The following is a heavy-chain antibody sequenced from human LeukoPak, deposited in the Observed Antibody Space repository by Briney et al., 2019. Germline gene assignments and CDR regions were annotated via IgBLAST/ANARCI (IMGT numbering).Heavy chain of an antibody. V-gene: IGHV3-9*01. Sequence: GRSLRLSCAASGFTFDDYAMHWVRKAPGKGLEWVSGISWNSGSIGYADSVKGRFTISRDNAKNSLYLQMNSLRAEDTALYYCAKSGAAAGTDYFDYWGQGTLVTVSS. CDR3: AKSGAAAGTDYFDY. CDR2: ISWNSGSI. D-gene: IGHD6-13*01. CDR1: GFTFDDYA. J-gene: IGHJ4*02.